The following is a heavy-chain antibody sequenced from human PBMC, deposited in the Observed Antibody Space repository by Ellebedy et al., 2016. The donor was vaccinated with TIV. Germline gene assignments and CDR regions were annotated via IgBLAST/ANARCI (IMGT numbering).Heavy chain of an antibody. V-gene: IGHV3-9*01. CDR2: ISWNSGSI. CDR3: AKAPPGYDYLMINYFDY. CDR1: GFTFDDYA. D-gene: IGHD5-12*01. Sequence: SLKISXAASGFTFDDYAMHWVRQAPGKGLEWVSGISWNSGSIGYADSVKGRFTISRDNAKNSLYLQMNSLRAEDTALYYCAKAPPGYDYLMINYFDYWGQGTLVTVSS. J-gene: IGHJ4*02.